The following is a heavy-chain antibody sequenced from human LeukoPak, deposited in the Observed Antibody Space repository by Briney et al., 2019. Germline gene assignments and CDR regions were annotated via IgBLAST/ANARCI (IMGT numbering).Heavy chain of an antibody. D-gene: IGHD5-18*01. CDR3: ARDRTGMDYFDY. J-gene: IGHJ4*02. CDR1: GGSLSSYY. CDR2: IYTSGT. V-gene: IGHV4-4*07. Sequence: PSETLSLTCTVSGGSLSSYYWSWIRQPPGKGLEWIGRIYTSGTNYNPSLKSRVTISVDRSANQFSLKVSSVTAADTALYYCARDRTGMDYFDYWGQGTLVTVSS.